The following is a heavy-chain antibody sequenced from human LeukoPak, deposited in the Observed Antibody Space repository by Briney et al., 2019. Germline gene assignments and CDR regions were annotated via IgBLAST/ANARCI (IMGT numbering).Heavy chain of an antibody. Sequence: GGSLRLSCAASRVAFSGDSMNCVRQAPGRGLEWVSSISSSSSYIYYADSVKGRFTTSRDNAKNSLYLQMNSLRAEDTAVYYCARGASFDNRAYGGWRDPWGQGTLVTVSS. D-gene: IGHD3-22*01. V-gene: IGHV3-21*01. J-gene: IGHJ5*02. CDR3: ARGASFDNRAYGGWRDP. CDR1: RVAFSGDS. CDR2: ISSSSSYI.